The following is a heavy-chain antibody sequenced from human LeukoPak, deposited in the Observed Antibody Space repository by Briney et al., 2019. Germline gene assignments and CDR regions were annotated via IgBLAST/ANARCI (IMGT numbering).Heavy chain of an antibody. CDR2: INPDGTVT. CDR3: VRDSPSGFFDL. CDR1: GFTFNNYW. J-gene: IGHJ2*01. V-gene: IGHV3-74*01. Sequence: GGSLILSCAAPGFTFNNYWMHWVRQAPGKGLVWVSPINPDGTVTTYADSVKGRFTISRDNAKNTLYLQMNSLRAEDTAVYYCVRDSPSGFFDLWGRGTLVTVSS. D-gene: IGHD6-19*01.